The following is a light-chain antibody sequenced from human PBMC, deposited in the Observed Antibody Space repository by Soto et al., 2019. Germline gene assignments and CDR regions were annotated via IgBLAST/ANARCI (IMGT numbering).Light chain of an antibody. V-gene: IGKV1-39*01. CDR3: QQSYSTWT. Sequence: DIQMTQSPSSLSASVGARVPITGRASQSISSYLNWYQQKPGKAPKLLIYAASSLQSGVPSRFSGSGSGTDFTLTISSLQPEDFATYYCQQSYSTWTFGQGTKVDIK. CDR2: AAS. J-gene: IGKJ1*01. CDR1: QSISSY.